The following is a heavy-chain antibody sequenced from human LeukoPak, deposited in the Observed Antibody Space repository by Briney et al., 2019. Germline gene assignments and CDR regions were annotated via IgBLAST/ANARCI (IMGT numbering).Heavy chain of an antibody. CDR2: INPNGDST. D-gene: IGHD6-19*01. CDR3: ARDTSGWADHIPYWYFDL. CDR1: GYTFTRHY. V-gene: IGHV1-46*01. Sequence: GASVKVSCKASGYTFTRHYMHWVRQAPGQGLEWMGIINPNGDSTTSAQKFQGRVTMTRDMSTSTDYMELSSLTSEDTAVYFCARDTSGWADHIPYWYFDLWGRGTLATVSS. J-gene: IGHJ2*01.